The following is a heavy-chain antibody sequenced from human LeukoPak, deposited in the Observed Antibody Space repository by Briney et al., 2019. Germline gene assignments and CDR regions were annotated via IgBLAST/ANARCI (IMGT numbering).Heavy chain of an antibody. CDR3: AKDLEYSSGWYRYYFDY. J-gene: IGHJ4*02. CDR2: IRYDGSNK. D-gene: IGHD6-19*01. V-gene: IGHV3-30*02. Sequence: SGGSLRLSCAASGFTFSSYGMHWVRQAPGKGLEWVAFIRYDGSNKYYADSVKGRSTISRDNSKNTLYLQMNSLRAEDTAVYYCAKDLEYSSGWYRYYFDYWGQGTLVTVSS. CDR1: GFTFSSYG.